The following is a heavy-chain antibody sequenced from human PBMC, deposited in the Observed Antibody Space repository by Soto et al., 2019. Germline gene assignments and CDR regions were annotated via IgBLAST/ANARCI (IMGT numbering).Heavy chain of an antibody. V-gene: IGHV3-23*01. J-gene: IGHJ6*02. CDR3: AKDRSIVVVPAANPDYYYYYGMDV. CDR2: ICGSGGST. CDR1: GFTFSTYA. D-gene: IGHD2-2*01. Sequence: GGSLRLSCAASGFTFSTYAMSWVRQAPGKGLEWVSAICGSGGSTYYADSVKGRFTISRDNSKNTLYLQMNILRAEDTAVYYCAKDRSIVVVPAANPDYYYYYGMDVWGQGTTVTVSS.